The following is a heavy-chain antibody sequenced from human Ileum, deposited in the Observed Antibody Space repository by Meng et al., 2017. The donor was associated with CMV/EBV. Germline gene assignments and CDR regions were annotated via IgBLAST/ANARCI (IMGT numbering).Heavy chain of an antibody. Sequence: GGSLRLSCTASGFTFGDHAMTWVRQAPGKGLEWVGFIRSKADGGTTDYAASVKGRFTISRDDSENFAYLQMNSLKTEDTAVYYCTRDRGYCSSANCYTSDFQHWGQGTLVTVSS. V-gene: IGHV3-49*04. CDR1: GFTFGDHA. J-gene: IGHJ1*01. D-gene: IGHD2-2*01. CDR3: TRDRGYCSSANCYTSDFQH. CDR2: IRSKADGGTT.